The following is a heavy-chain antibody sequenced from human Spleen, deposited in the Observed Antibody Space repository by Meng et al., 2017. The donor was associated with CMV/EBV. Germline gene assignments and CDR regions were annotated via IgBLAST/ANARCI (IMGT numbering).Heavy chain of an antibody. CDR3: ARHVYDFWSGYYGYYFDY. CDR2: IYYSGST. V-gene: IGHV4-39*01. Sequence: SDSTISYYGGWIRQPTWRGQEWIGSIYYSGSTYYNPSLKSRVTISVDTSKNQFSLKLSSVTAADTAVYYCARHVYDFWSGYYGYYFDYWGQGTLVTVSS. CDR1: SDSTISYY. J-gene: IGHJ4*02. D-gene: IGHD3-3*01.